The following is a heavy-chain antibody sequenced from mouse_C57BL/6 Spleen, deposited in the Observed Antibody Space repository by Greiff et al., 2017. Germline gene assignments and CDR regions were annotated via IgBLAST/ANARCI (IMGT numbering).Heavy chain of an antibody. CDR3: ARDGDGYFFDY. V-gene: IGHV1-82*01. CDR2: IYPGDGDT. D-gene: IGHD2-3*01. CDR1: GYAFSSSW. J-gene: IGHJ2*01. Sequence: QVQLQQSGPELVKPGASVKISCKASGYAFSSSWMHWVKQRPGKGLEWIGRIYPGDGDTTYNGKFKGKATLTADKSSSTAYMQLSSLTSEDSAVYFCARDGDGYFFDYWGQGTTLTVSS.